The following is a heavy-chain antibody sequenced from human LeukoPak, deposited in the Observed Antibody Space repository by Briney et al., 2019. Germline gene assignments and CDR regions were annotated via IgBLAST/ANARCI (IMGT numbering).Heavy chain of an antibody. CDR1: DFTVSSNS. Sequence: GGSLRLSCAASDFTVSSNSMSWVRQAPGKGLEWVSVTYSSGSTHYADSVKGRFTISRDSSKNTLYLQMNSLRAEDTAVYYYATESYGATWGQGTLVTVSS. CDR3: ATESYGAT. D-gene: IGHD1-26*01. J-gene: IGHJ4*02. CDR2: TYSSGST. V-gene: IGHV3-53*01.